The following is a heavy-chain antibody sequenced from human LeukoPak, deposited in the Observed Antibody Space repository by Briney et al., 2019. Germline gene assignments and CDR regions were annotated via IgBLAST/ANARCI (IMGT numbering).Heavy chain of an antibody. CDR2: IYYSGST. V-gene: IGHV4-39*07. Sequence: SGAPFRPSTVSSGFTLSSYYFWWVLHPPPREGEGVIGSIYYSGSTYYNPSLKSRVTISVDTSKNQFSLKLSSVTAADTAVYYCARDRGGGYCSSTSCYSPWFDPWGQGTLVTVSS. CDR1: SGFTLSSYYF. J-gene: IGHJ5*02. CDR3: ARDRGGGYCSSTSCYSPWFDP. D-gene: IGHD2-2*02.